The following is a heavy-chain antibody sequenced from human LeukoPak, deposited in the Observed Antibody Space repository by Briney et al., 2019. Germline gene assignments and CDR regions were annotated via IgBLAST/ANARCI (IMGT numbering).Heavy chain of an antibody. CDR1: GGSISRGSYS. V-gene: IGHV4-61*02. J-gene: IGHJ1*01. D-gene: IGHD3-22*01. Sequence: SQTLSLTCTVSGGSISRGSYSWSWIRQPAGKGLEWIGRFHSSGSTDYNPSLKSRVTISVDTSKNQFSLKVTSVTAANTAVYYCARGGDYDSSGYYPAEHFQYWGQGTLVTVSS. CDR2: FHSSGST. CDR3: ARGGDYDSSGYYPAEHFQY.